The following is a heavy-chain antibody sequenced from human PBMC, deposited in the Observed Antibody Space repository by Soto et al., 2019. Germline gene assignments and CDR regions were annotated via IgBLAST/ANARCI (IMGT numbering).Heavy chain of an antibody. Sequence: GGSLRLSCAASGFTFSSYGMHWVRQAPGKGLEWVAVISYDGSNKYYADSVKGRFTISRDNSKNTLYLQMNSLRAEDTAVYYCAKGRPLLSLFDYWGQGTLVTVSS. CDR1: GFTFSSYG. CDR3: AKGRPLLSLFDY. V-gene: IGHV3-30*18. CDR2: ISYDGSNK. J-gene: IGHJ4*02. D-gene: IGHD2-21*02.